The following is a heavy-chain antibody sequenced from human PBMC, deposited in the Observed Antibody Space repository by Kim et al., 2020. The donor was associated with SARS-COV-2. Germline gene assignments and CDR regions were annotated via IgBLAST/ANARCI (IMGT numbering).Heavy chain of an antibody. V-gene: IGHV3-23*03. CDR1: GFTFSSYA. D-gene: IGHD1-7*01. Sequence: GGSLRLSCAASGFTFSSYAMSWVRQAPGKGLEWVSVIYSGGSSTYYADSVKGRSTISRDNSKNTLYLQMNSLRAEDTAVYYCAKVSWNLFDYWGQGTLVTVSS. CDR2: IYSGGSST. J-gene: IGHJ4*02. CDR3: AKVSWNLFDY.